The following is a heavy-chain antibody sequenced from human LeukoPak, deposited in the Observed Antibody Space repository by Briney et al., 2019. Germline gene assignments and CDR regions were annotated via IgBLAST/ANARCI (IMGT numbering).Heavy chain of an antibody. Sequence: SVKVSCKASGGTFTSYGISWVRQAPGQGLEWMGRIIPIFGTANYAQKFQGRVTITTDASTSTAYMELSSLRSEDTAVYYCASSPGITGTTLDYWGQGTLVTVSS. V-gene: IGHV1-69*05. J-gene: IGHJ4*02. CDR2: IIPIFGTA. CDR1: GGTFTSYG. CDR3: ASSPGITGTTLDY. D-gene: IGHD1-7*01.